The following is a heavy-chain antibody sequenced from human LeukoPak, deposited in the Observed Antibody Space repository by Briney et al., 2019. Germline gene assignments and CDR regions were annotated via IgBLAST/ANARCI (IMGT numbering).Heavy chain of an antibody. CDR3: ARDTYDILTGPKLDY. Sequence: SVKVSCKASGGTFSSYAISWVRQAPGQGLEWMGGIIPIFGTANYAQKFQGRVTITADESTSTAYMELSSLRSDDTAVYYCARDTYDILTGPKLDYWGQGTLVTVSS. V-gene: IGHV1-69*01. CDR1: GGTFSSYA. D-gene: IGHD3-9*01. J-gene: IGHJ4*02. CDR2: IIPIFGTA.